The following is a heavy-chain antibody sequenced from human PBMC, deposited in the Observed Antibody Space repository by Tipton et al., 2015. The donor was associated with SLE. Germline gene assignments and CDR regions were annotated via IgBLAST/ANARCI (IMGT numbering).Heavy chain of an antibody. CDR2: LYSGGIT. J-gene: IGHJ5*02. CDR3: VIVGSLSSMSNWLDP. V-gene: IGHV3-53*05. CDR1: GPTVSNNY. Sequence: SLRLSCAASGPTVSNNYMTWVRQAPGKGLEWVSVLYSGGITYYAESVEGRFTISRENSKNTLYLHMNSLRTEDTAFYYCVIVGSLSSMSNWLDPWGQGTLVTVSS. D-gene: IGHD6-6*01.